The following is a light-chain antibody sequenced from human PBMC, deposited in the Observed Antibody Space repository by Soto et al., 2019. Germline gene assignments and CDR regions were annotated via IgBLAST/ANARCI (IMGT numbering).Light chain of an antibody. Sequence: EMVLTQSPATLSVSPGERATLSCRASQSVSSNLAWYQQTTGQAPRLLLFGASSRAPGIPDRFSGSGSGTDFTLTIRRLQPEDFVVYFCQQYGASPTFGQGTKVDIK. V-gene: IGKV3-20*01. CDR1: QSVSSN. CDR3: QQYGASPT. CDR2: GAS. J-gene: IGKJ1*01.